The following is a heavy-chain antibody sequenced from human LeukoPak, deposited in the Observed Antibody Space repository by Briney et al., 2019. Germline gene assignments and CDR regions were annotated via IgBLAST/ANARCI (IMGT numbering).Heavy chain of an antibody. Sequence: PSETLSPTCTVSGGSITGYYWSWIRQCAGKGLEWIGRIYTSGSTKYNPSLESRVTMSVATSKNQLSLKMISATAADTAVYYCARDLCSNGVCYTNYGMHVWGQGTTL. CDR1: GGSITGYY. J-gene: IGHJ6*02. D-gene: IGHD2-8*01. V-gene: IGHV4-4*07. CDR2: IYTSGST. CDR3: ARDLCSNGVCYTNYGMHV.